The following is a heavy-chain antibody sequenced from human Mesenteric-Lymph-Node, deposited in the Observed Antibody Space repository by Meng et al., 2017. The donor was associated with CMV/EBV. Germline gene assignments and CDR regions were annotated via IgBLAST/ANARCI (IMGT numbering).Heavy chain of an antibody. CDR3: ARRGQLWLNY. D-gene: IGHD5-18*01. V-gene: IGHV4-34*01. Sequence: LSLKSRVTISVDTSKNQFSLKLSSVTAADTAVYYCARRGQLWLNYWGQGTLVTVSS. J-gene: IGHJ4*02.